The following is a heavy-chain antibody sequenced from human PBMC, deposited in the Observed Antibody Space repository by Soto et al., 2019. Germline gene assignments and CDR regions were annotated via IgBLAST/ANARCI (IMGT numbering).Heavy chain of an antibody. D-gene: IGHD6-13*01. Sequence: ASVKVSCKASGGTFSSYTISWVRQAPGQGLEWMGRIIPINGKTNYAQKLQGRVTMTTDTSTSTAYMELRSLRSDDTAVYYCARLGIAAAAVDYWGQGTLVTVSS. CDR1: GGTFSSYT. CDR3: ARLGIAAAAVDY. J-gene: IGHJ4*02. CDR2: IIPINGKT. V-gene: IGHV1-18*01.